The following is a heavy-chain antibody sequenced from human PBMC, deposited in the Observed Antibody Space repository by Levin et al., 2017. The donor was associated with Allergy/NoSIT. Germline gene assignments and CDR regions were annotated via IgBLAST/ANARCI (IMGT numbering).Heavy chain of an antibody. CDR1: GFSLSTTKMG. Sequence: KSGPTLVKPTQTLTLTCTFSGFSLSTTKMGVGWIRQPPGRALEWLALIYWDDAERYSPSLRDRLTITKDSTKNQVVLTMTNMDPVDTATYYCARSLTDAWRRFDNWGQGTLVTVSS. D-gene: IGHD1-14*01. J-gene: IGHJ4*02. CDR2: IYWDDAE. V-gene: IGHV2-5*02. CDR3: ARSLTDAWRRFDN.